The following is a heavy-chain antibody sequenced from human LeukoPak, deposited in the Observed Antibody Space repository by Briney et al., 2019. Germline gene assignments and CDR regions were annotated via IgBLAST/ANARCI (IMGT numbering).Heavy chain of an antibody. Sequence: GGSLRLSCAASGFSFSDYHMIWMRQPPGKGLEGVAYINLSGRNIHYADSVKGRFTISRDNARSSLYLQMNSLRPEDTAVYYCARLGSSWPNWFDPWGQGTLVTVSS. J-gene: IGHJ5*02. V-gene: IGHV3-11*01. CDR3: ARLGSSWPNWFDP. CDR2: INLSGRNI. D-gene: IGHD6-13*01. CDR1: GFSFSDYH.